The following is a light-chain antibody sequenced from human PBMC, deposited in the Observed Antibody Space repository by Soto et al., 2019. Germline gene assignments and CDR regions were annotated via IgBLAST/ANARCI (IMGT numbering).Light chain of an antibody. Sequence: EIVMTQSPATLSVSPGERATLSCRASQSLNNNLAWYQQKPGQGPRLLIYFASTRATGIPARFSGSGSGTDFSLPTSRLQSEDSAVYYCQQYSEWPLTFGGGTKVETK. J-gene: IGKJ4*01. CDR1: QSLNNN. V-gene: IGKV3-15*01. CDR2: FAS. CDR3: QQYSEWPLT.